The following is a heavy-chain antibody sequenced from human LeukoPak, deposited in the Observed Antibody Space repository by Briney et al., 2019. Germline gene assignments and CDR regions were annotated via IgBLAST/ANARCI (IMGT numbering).Heavy chain of an antibody. V-gene: IGHV3-23*01. CDR3: APDLRGSAWSLDD. Sequence: GGSLRLSCAASGFTLSNYAMSWVRQAAVKGLAWVSTISSDGRSTYYPDSVKGRFTISRDNSKNTLSLQMNSLRAEDTAVYYCAPDLRGSAWSLDDWGQGTLVTVSS. J-gene: IGHJ4*02. CDR1: GFTLSNYA. D-gene: IGHD6-13*01. CDR2: ISSDGRST.